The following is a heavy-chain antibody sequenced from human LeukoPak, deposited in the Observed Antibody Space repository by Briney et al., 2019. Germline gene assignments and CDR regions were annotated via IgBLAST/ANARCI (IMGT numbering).Heavy chain of an antibody. CDR1: GFTFSIYS. V-gene: IGHV3-21*01. CDR2: ISSTSIYI. J-gene: IGHJ6*03. Sequence: PGGSLRLSCAASGFTFSIYSMSWVRQAPGKGLEWVSSISSTSIYIYYADSVRGRFTISRDNAENSLYLQINSLGVEDTAVYSCASVAEGAEAHTLHYHYMDVWGKGTTVTVSS. D-gene: IGHD6-13*01. CDR3: ASVAEGAEAHTLHYHYMDV.